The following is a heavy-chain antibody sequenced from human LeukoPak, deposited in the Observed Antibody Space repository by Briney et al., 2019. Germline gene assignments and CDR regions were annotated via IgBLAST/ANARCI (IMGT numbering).Heavy chain of an antibody. Sequence: GGSLRLSCAASGFTFSSYAMHWVRQAPGKGLEWVAVISYDGSNKYYADSVKGRFTISRDNSKNTLYLQVNSLRAEDTAVYYCARGSDIITDYVWGSYRFVFDYWGQGTLVTVSS. CDR3: ARGSDIITDYVWGSYRFVFDY. D-gene: IGHD3-16*02. V-gene: IGHV3-30-3*01. CDR2: ISYDGSNK. CDR1: GFTFSSYA. J-gene: IGHJ4*02.